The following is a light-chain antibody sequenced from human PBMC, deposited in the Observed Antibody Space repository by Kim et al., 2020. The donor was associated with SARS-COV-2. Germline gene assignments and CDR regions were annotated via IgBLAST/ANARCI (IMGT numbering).Light chain of an antibody. V-gene: IGKV3-15*01. CDR3: QHYNNWPRET. CDR2: DAS. J-gene: IGKJ2*01. CDR1: QSVSSN. Sequence: EIVMTQSPATLSVSPGERATLSCRASQSVSSNLAWYQQKPGQAPRLLIYDASTRATGIPARFSGVGSGTEFTLTISSLQSEDFAVYYCQHYNNWPRETFGRWTKLEI.